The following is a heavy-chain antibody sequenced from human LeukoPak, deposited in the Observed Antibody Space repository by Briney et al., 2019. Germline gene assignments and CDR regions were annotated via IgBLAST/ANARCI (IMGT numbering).Heavy chain of an antibody. Sequence: SETLSLTCTVSGGSISSYYWSWIRQPPGKGLEWIGYIYYSGITNYNPSLKSRVTISVDTSKNQFSLKLSSVTAADTAVYYCARHEKSSGWYYDYWGQGTLVTVSS. D-gene: IGHD6-19*01. J-gene: IGHJ4*02. V-gene: IGHV4-59*08. CDR2: IYYSGIT. CDR3: ARHEKSSGWYYDY. CDR1: GGSISSYY.